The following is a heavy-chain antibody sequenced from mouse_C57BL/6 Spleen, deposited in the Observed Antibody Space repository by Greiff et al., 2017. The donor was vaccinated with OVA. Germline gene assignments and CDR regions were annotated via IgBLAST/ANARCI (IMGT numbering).Heavy chain of an antibody. V-gene: IGHV5-9-1*02. D-gene: IGHD2-3*01. CDR1: GFTFSSYA. CDR3: TRDNLYDGYYKRYFDV. J-gene: IGHJ1*03. Sequence: EVKLMESGEGLVKPGGSLKLSCAASGFTFSSYAMSWVRQTPEKRLEWVAYISSGGDYIYYADTVKGRFTISRDNARNTLYLQMSSLKSEDTAMYYCTRDNLYDGYYKRYFDVWGTGTTVTVSS. CDR2: ISSGGDYI.